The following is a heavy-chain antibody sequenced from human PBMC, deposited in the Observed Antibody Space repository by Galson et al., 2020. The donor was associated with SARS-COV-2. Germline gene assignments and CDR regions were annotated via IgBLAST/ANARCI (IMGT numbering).Heavy chain of an antibody. CDR1: GYTLTELS. J-gene: IGHJ6*02. CDR2: FDPEDGET. V-gene: IGHV1-24*01. D-gene: IGHD4-17*01. Sequence: ASVKVSCKVSGYTLTELSMHWVRQAPGKGLEWMGGFDPEDGETIYAQKFQGRVTMTEDTSTDTAYMELSSLRSEDTAVYYCATAPTVTTYSYICPGKIYYCYGMDVWGQGTTVTVSS. CDR3: ATAPTVTTYSYICPGKIYYCYGMDV.